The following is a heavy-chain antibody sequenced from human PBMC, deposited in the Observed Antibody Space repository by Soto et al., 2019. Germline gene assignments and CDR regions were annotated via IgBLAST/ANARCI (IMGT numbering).Heavy chain of an antibody. CDR1: GGPISSYY. J-gene: IGHJ4*02. CDR2: IYYSGST. V-gene: IGHV4-59*01. CDR3: ARRYGASFDY. D-gene: IGHD4-17*01. Sequence: QVQLQESGPGLVKPSETLSLTCTVSGGPISSYYWSWIRQPPGKGLEWIGYIYYSGSTNYNPSLKSRVTISVETSKNQFSLKLSSVTAADTAVYYCARRYGASFDYWGQGTLVTVSS.